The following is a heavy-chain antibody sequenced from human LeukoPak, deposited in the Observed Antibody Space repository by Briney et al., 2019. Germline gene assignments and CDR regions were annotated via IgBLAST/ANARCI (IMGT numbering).Heavy chain of an antibody. CDR1: GGSISSYY. CDR3: ARERVEMATTRGYYFDY. J-gene: IGHJ4*02. CDR2: IYYSGST. V-gene: IGHV4-59*01. Sequence: SETLSLTCTVSGGSISSYYWSWIRQPPGKGLEWIGYIYYSGSTNYNPSLKSRVTISVDTSKNQFSLKLSSVTAADTAVYYCARERVEMATTRGYYFDYWGQGTLVTVSS. D-gene: IGHD5-24*01.